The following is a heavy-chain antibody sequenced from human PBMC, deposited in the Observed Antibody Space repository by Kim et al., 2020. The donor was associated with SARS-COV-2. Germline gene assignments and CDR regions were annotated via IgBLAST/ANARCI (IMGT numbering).Heavy chain of an antibody. V-gene: IGHV4-59*13. D-gene: IGHD1-1*01. CDR3: AREARLEEDLRIFDY. CDR1: GGSMKNYF. Sequence: SETLSLTCTVSGGSMKNYFWSWIRQPPGKGLEWIGYMYNSGNTDYNPSLKSRVTISIVTSKNQFSLRMTSVTAADTAVYYCAREARLEEDLRIFDYWGQGILVTVSS. CDR2: MYNSGNT. J-gene: IGHJ4*02.